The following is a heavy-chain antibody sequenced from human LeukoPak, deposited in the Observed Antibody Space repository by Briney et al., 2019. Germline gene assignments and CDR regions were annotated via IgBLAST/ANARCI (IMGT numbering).Heavy chain of an antibody. D-gene: IGHD1-26*01. CDR3: ADNSGSYYDALGY. CDR2: IIPILGLA. Sequence: GASVKVSCKASGGTFSSYAISWVRQAPGQGLEWMGRIIPILGLANYAQKFQGRVTITADKSTSTAYMELSSLRSEDTAVYYCADNSGSYYDALGYWGQGTLVTVSS. J-gene: IGHJ4*02. CDR1: GGTFSSYA. V-gene: IGHV1-69*04.